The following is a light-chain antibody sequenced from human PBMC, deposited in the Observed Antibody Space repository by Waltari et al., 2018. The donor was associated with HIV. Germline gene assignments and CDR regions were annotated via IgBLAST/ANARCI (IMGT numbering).Light chain of an antibody. Sequence: YVLTQPPSVSVVPGQTATVACSGHKIGTKDVHWYRQRPGQAPEVVVHDDNDRPSEIPGRISGSNSGDMATLRIENVESDDEAVYSCQVWDPNDDWVFGGGTKLTVL. CDR3: QVWDPNDDWV. J-gene: IGLJ3*02. CDR1: KIGTKD. CDR2: DDN. V-gene: IGLV3-21*02.